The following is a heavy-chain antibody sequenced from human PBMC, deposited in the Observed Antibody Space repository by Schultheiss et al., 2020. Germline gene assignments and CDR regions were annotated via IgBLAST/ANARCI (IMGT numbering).Heavy chain of an antibody. CDR3: AKESYCSSTSCADYYYYGMDV. J-gene: IGHJ6*02. CDR1: GGSISSGGYS. CDR2: IYYSGST. D-gene: IGHD2-2*01. V-gene: IGHV4-61*08. Sequence: SQTLSLTCTVSGGSISSGGYSWSWIRQPPGKGLEWIGYIYYSGSTNYNPSLKSRVTISVDKSKNQFSLKLSSVTAADTAVYYCAKESYCSSTSCADYYYYGMDVWGQGTTVTVSS.